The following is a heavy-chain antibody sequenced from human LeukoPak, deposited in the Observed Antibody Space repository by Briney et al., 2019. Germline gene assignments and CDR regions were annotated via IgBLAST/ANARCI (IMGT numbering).Heavy chain of an antibody. D-gene: IGHD3-3*01. CDR3: AREVYDFWSGYYYNWFDP. CDR2: IYYSGST. Sequence: SETLSLTCTVSGGSISSGGYYWSWIPQHPGKGLEWIGYIYYSGSTYYNPSLKSRVTISVDTSKNQFSLKLSSVTAADTAVYYCAREVYDFWSGYYYNWFDPWGQGTLVTVSS. CDR1: GGSISSGGYY. J-gene: IGHJ5*02. V-gene: IGHV4-31*03.